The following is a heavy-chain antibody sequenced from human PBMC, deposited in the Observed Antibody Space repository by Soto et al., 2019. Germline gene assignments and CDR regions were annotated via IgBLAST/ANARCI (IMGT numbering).Heavy chain of an antibody. CDR2: ISPYNGNT. J-gene: IGHJ6*02. Sequence: ASVKVSCKASGYTFTSYGLTWVRQAPGQGLEWMGWISPYNGNTNYAQKLQGRVTMTTDTSTSTAYMDLRSLRSEDTAVYYCARDQAVGGTMIVVDPQRYNYYYYYGMDVWGQGTTVTVSS. V-gene: IGHV1-18*01. CDR1: GYTFTSYG. CDR3: ARDQAVGGTMIVVDPQRYNYYYYYGMDV. D-gene: IGHD3-22*01.